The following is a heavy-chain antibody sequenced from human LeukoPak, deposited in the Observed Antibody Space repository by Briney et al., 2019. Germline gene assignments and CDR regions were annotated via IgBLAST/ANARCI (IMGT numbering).Heavy chain of an antibody. CDR2: IYYSGST. CDR3: ASSTAGIGYYYYMDV. J-gene: IGHJ6*03. V-gene: IGHV4-59*11. Sequence: NPSETLSLTCTVSGGSISSHYWSWIRQPPGKGLEWIGYIYYSGSTNYNPSLKSRVTISVDTSKNQFSLKLSSVTAADTAVYYCASSTAGIGYYYYMDVWGKGTTVTVSS. CDR1: GGSISSHY. D-gene: IGHD2-2*01.